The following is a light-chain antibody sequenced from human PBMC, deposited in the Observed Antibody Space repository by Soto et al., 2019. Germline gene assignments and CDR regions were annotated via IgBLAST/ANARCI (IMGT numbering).Light chain of an antibody. J-gene: IGKJ1*01. CDR2: AAS. Sequence: DIQMTQSPSSLSAYVGDRVTITCRASQGITNYLAWYQQKPGKVPKLLIYAASTLQSGVPSRFSGSGSGTDFTLTINSLQPEDVASYYCQKYNSAPWTFGQGTKVEI. CDR1: QGITNY. V-gene: IGKV1-27*01. CDR3: QKYNSAPWT.